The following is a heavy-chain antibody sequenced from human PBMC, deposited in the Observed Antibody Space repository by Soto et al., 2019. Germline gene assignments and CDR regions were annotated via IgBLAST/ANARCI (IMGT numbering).Heavy chain of an antibody. CDR2: IYYSGST. J-gene: IGHJ6*02. CDR1: GGSISSYY. Sequence: PSESLSLTCTVSGGSISSYYWSWIRQPPGKGLEWIGYIYYSGSTNYNPSLKSRVTISVDTSKNQFSLKLSSVTAADTAVYYCARMVRDTYYYGMDVWGQGTTVTVSS. V-gene: IGHV4-59*01. CDR3: ARMVRDTYYYGMDV. D-gene: IGHD3-10*01.